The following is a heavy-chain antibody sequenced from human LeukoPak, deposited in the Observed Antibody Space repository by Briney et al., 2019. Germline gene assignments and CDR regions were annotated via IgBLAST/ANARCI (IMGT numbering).Heavy chain of an antibody. J-gene: IGHJ4*02. Sequence: PSETLSLTCTVSGGSFSSGGYYWNWIRQHPGKGLEWIGYIHYSGSTYYNPSLKNRVAISMDTSKNQFSLKLSSVTAADTAVYYCARDRFEDLVHYYFDFWGQGALVTVSS. D-gene: IGHD6-13*01. CDR3: ARDRFEDLVHYYFDF. CDR2: IHYSGST. CDR1: GGSFSSGGYY. V-gene: IGHV4-31*03.